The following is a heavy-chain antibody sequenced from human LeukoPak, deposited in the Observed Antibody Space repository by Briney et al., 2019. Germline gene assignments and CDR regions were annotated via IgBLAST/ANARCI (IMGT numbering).Heavy chain of an antibody. J-gene: IGHJ4*02. V-gene: IGHV1-2*02. CDR1: GYTFTGYY. CDR3: ARTYYDSSGYSSLDY. D-gene: IGHD3-22*01. Sequence: ASVKVSCKASGYTFTGYYMHWVRQAPGQGLEWMGWINHNSGGTNYAQKFQGRVTMTRDTSISTAYMELSRLRSDDTAVYYCARTYYDSSGYSSLDYWGQGTLVTVSS. CDR2: INHNSGGT.